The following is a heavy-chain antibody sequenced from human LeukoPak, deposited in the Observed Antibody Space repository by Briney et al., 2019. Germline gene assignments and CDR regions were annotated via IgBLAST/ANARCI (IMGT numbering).Heavy chain of an antibody. J-gene: IGHJ5*02. D-gene: IGHD2-15*01. Sequence: ASVKVSCKASGYTFTGYYMHWVRQAPGQGLEWMGWISAYNGNTNYAQKLQGRVTMTTDTSTSTAYMELRSLRSDDTAVYYCARGPYCSGGSCSRSWFDPWGQGTLVTVSS. V-gene: IGHV1-18*04. CDR3: ARGPYCSGGSCSRSWFDP. CDR1: GYTFTGYY. CDR2: ISAYNGNT.